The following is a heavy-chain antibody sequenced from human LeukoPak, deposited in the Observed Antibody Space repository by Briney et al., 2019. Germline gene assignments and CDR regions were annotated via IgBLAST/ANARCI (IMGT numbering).Heavy chain of an antibody. CDR3: LSGSYVAY. D-gene: IGHD1-26*01. V-gene: IGHV3-72*01. CDR1: GLIFSDHN. CDR2: SGNKVNSYST. J-gene: IGHJ4*02. Sequence: PEGSLRLSCAASGLIFSDHNMDWVRQAPGKGLEWVGRSGNKVNSYSTEYAASVKGRFTISRDDSRNSLYLQMNSLKTEDTAVYYCLSGSYVAYWGQGTLVTVSS.